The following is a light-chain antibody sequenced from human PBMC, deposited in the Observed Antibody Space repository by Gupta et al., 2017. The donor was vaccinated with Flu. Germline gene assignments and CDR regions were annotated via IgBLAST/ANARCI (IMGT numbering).Light chain of an antibody. Sequence: ELVLTPSPATLSLSPGERATLSCRASQSVSSNLAWYQQKPGQAPRLLIYGASTRATGIPARFSGSGSGTEFTLTISSLQSEDFAVYYCQQENNWPCTFGRGTKVEIK. V-gene: IGKV3D-15*01. CDR1: QSVSSN. CDR2: GAS. CDR3: QQENNWPCT. J-gene: IGKJ1*01.